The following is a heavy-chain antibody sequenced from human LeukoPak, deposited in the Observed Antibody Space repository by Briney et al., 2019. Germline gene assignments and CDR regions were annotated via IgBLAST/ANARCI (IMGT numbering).Heavy chain of an antibody. CDR1: GFTFSSYA. CDR2: ISYDGSNK. CDR3: ARVISTTYKYMDV. V-gene: IGHV3-30-3*01. J-gene: IGHJ6*02. Sequence: GGSLRLSCAASGFTFSSYAMHWVRQAPGKGLEWVAVISYDGSNKYYADSVKGRFTISRDNSKNTLYLQMNSLRAEDTALYFCARVISTTYKYMDVWGQGTPVTVSS. D-gene: IGHD2-21*01.